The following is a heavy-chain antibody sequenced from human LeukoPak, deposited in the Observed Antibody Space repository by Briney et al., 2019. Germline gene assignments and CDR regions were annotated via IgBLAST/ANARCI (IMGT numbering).Heavy chain of an antibody. D-gene: IGHD5-18*01. CDR3: ARAADTAMGFVDY. CDR2: IWYDGSNK. J-gene: IGHJ4*02. V-gene: IGHV3-33*01. CDR1: GFTFSSYG. Sequence: PGRSLRLSCAASGFTFSSYGMHWVRQAPGKGLEWVAVIWYDGSNKYYADSVKGRFTISRDNSKNTLYLQMNSLRAEDTAVYYCARAADTAMGFVDYWGQGTLVTVSS.